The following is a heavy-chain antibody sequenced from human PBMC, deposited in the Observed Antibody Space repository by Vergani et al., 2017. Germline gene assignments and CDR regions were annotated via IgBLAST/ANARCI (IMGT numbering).Heavy chain of an antibody. CDR2: VFWDEDK. D-gene: IGHD2-15*01. J-gene: IGHJ4*02. CDR1: GFSLTTRGVA. Sequence: QITLKESGPTLVKPTQTLTLTCTFSGFSLTTRGVAVGWIRQPPGKALEWLAIVFWDEDKRYSPSLRNRVTITRDTSRNQVVLTMTNIDPVDTATYYCTHRPVCSVGHGYDDYWGQGTLVTVSS. V-gene: IGHV2-5*02. CDR3: THRPVCSVGHGYDDY.